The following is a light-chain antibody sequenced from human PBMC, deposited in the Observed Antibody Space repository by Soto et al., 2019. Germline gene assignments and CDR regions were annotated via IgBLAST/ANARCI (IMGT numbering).Light chain of an antibody. V-gene: IGKV1-33*01. Sequence: DIQLTQSPSSLSASVGDRVTITCRVSQDIRNYLNWYRQKPGKAPNLXIYDASNLHPGVPSRFSGSGSGTDFTLTISSLQPEDIATYYCQEYDSLTPTFGQGTRLEI. CDR1: QDIRNY. CDR2: DAS. J-gene: IGKJ5*01. CDR3: QEYDSLTPT.